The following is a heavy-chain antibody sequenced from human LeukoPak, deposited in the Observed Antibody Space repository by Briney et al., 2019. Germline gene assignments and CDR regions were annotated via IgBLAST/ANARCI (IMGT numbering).Heavy chain of an antibody. CDR1: GGSISSSSYY. Sequence: SETLSLTCTVSGGSISSSSYYWSWIRQPPGKGLEWIGYIYYSGSTNYNPSLKSRVTISVDTSKNQFSLKLSSVTAADTAVYYCARRGMYNWNDNDAFDIWGQGTMVTVSS. J-gene: IGHJ3*02. D-gene: IGHD1-20*01. CDR3: ARRGMYNWNDNDAFDI. CDR2: IYYSGST. V-gene: IGHV4-61*01.